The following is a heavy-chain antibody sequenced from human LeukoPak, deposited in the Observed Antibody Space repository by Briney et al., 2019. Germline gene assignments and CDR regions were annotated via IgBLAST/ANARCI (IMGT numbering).Heavy chain of an antibody. Sequence: GGSLRLSCAASGFTFSSYAMSWVRQAPGKGLEWVSAISGSGGSTYYADSVKGRFTISRDNSKNTLYLQMNSLRAEDTAVYYCTTGPLYYDSSGYQDYWGQGTLVTVSS. V-gene: IGHV3-23*01. CDR2: ISGSGGST. CDR3: TTGPLYYDSSGYQDY. D-gene: IGHD3-22*01. J-gene: IGHJ4*02. CDR1: GFTFSSYA.